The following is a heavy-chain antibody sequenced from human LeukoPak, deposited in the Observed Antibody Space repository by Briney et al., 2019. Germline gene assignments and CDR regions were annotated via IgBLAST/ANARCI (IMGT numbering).Heavy chain of an antibody. J-gene: IGHJ4*02. Sequence: GGSLRLSCAASGFTFSSYEMNWVRQAPGKGLEWVSYISSSGSTIYYADSVKGRFTISRDNAKNSLYLQMNSLRAEDTAVYYCASVIWFGESHYWGQGTLVTVSS. CDR2: ISSSGSTI. D-gene: IGHD3-10*01. CDR3: ASVIWFGESHY. V-gene: IGHV3-48*03. CDR1: GFTFSSYE.